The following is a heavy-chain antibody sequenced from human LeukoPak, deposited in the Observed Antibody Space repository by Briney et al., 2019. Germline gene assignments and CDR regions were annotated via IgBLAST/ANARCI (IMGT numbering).Heavy chain of an antibody. CDR2: INHSGST. V-gene: IGHV4-34*01. D-gene: IGHD6-13*01. Sequence: SETLSLTCAVYGGSFSGYYWSWIRQPPGKGLEWIGEINHSGSTNYNPSLKSRVTISVDTSKNQFSLKLSSVTAADTAVYYCARGENAAGVDYWGQGTLVTVSS. CDR3: ARGENAAGVDY. J-gene: IGHJ4*02. CDR1: GGSFSGYY.